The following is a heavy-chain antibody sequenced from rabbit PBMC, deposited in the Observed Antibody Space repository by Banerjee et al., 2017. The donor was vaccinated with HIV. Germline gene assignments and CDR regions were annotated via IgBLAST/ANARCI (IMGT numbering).Heavy chain of an antibody. CDR1: GFSFSDRDV. D-gene: IGHD8-1*01. J-gene: IGHJ6*01. Sequence: QEQLEESGGGLVKPEGSLTLTCKASGFSFSDRDVMCWVRQAPGKGLEWIACINTATAKGVYASWVNGRFTISKTSSTTVTLQMTSLTAADTATYFCARDTGTSFSTYGMDLWGQGTLVTVS. CDR3: ARDTGTSFSTYGMDL. CDR2: INTATAKG. V-gene: IGHV1S45*01.